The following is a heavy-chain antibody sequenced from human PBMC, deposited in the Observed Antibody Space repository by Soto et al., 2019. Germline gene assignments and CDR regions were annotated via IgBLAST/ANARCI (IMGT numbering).Heavy chain of an antibody. J-gene: IGHJ4*02. Sequence: SQTLSLTCAVYGGSFSGYYWSWIRQPPGKGLEWIGEINHSGSTNYNPSLKSRVTISVDTSKNQFSLKLSSVTAADTAVYYCARDEGSIERALDYWGQGTLVTVSS. CDR1: GGSFSGYY. V-gene: IGHV4-34*01. CDR2: INHSGST. D-gene: IGHD2-21*01. CDR3: ARDEGSIERALDY.